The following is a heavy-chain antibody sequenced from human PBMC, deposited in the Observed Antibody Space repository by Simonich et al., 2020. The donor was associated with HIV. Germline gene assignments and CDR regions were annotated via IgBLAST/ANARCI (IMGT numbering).Heavy chain of an antibody. CDR3: ATHGPGSYSSALDI. J-gene: IGHJ3*02. CDR1: GYTFTGSY. V-gene: IGHV1-2*06. D-gene: IGHD1-26*01. CDR2: LSPPNGGT. Sequence: PLSSVQVSCKASGYTFTGSYIPWVRQAPGQGLEWMGRLSPPNGGTDYPQKFQGRVTMTRDTSISTAYMELNRLKSDDTAIYYCATHGPGSYSSALDIWGQGTMVTVSS.